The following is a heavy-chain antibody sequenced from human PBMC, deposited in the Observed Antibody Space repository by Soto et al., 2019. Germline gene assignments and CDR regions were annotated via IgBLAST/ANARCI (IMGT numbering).Heavy chain of an antibody. Sequence: SGPTLLNPTQTLTLTCTFSGFSLTANGVGVAWFRQPPGKALEWLALIYWDGDVRYSPSLRSRITITKDTSKDQVFLTVTNLDPVDTGTYYCAHTLVSTGAWFDTWGQGMLVTV. CDR1: GFSLTANGVG. V-gene: IGHV2-5*02. D-gene: IGHD2-21*01. J-gene: IGHJ5*02. CDR3: AHTLVSTGAWFDT. CDR2: IYWDGDV.